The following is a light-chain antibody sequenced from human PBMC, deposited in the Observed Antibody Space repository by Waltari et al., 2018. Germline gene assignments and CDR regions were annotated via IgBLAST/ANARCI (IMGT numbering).Light chain of an antibody. Sequence: QSVLTQPPSVSAAPGPRVTIPCPAGSPNIGKHSVSWYRQFPGSAPKLLIYEDTERPAGVPGRFSGSKSGTSATLDITGLQPGDEAEYYCGTWDSSLSGAVFGGGTLLTVL. CDR1: SPNIGKHS. CDR2: EDT. V-gene: IGLV1-51*02. CDR3: GTWDSSLSGAV. J-gene: IGLJ7*01.